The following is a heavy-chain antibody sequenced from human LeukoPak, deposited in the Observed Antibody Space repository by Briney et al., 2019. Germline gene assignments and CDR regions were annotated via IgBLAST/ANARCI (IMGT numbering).Heavy chain of an antibody. CDR2: IFNTGST. V-gene: IGHV4-39*01. D-gene: IGHD2-21*02. CDR3: ARHTLVTSISTYNWLDP. CDR1: GGSISRSSSH. Sequence: SETLSLTCTVSGGSISRSSSHWGWIRQPPGKGLEWIGSIFNTGSTYYSLSLKSRVTISVDTSRNQFSLNLNSVTAADTAAYYCARHTLVTSISTYNWLDPWGQGTLVTVSS. J-gene: IGHJ5*02.